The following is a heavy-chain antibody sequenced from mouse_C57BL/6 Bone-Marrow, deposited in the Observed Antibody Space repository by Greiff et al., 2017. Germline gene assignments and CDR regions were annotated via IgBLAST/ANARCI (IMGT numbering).Heavy chain of an antibody. J-gene: IGHJ2*01. CDR3: TTEGFYDY. CDR2: IDPENGDT. Sequence: EVQLQQSGAELVRPGASVKLSCTASGFNIKDYYMHWVKQRPEQGLEWIGWIDPENGDTEYASKFQGKATITADTASNTAYLQLSSLTSEDTAVYYCTTEGFYDYWGQGTTLTVSS. V-gene: IGHV14-4*01. CDR1: GFNIKDYY. D-gene: IGHD3-3*01.